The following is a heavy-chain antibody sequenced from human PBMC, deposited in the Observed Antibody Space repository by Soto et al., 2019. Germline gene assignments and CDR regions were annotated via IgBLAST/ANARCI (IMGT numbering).Heavy chain of an antibody. D-gene: IGHD2-2*02. V-gene: IGHV3-23*01. CDR3: AKVQGRYRGTEDS. Sequence: EVQVLESGGGMVQPGGSLRLSCAASGFTFSNYAMSWVRQAPGKGLEWVSVISGSGGNTNYADSVRGRFTISRDNSKSTLYLQMDSQRAEDTAVHYSAKVQGRYRGTEDSWGQGTLVTVPS. CDR2: ISGSGGNT. CDR1: GFTFSNYA. J-gene: IGHJ4*02.